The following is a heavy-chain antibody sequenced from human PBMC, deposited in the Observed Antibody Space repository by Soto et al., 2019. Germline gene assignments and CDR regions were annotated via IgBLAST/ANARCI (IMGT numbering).Heavy chain of an antibody. CDR2: INPKSGGT. CDR3: ARDLVNGGGSAGFDY. D-gene: IGHD1-26*01. Sequence: QVQLVQSGAEVKKPGASVNVSFKASGYTFTVYYMHWVRQAPGQGLEWMGWINPKSGGTMYPQKFQGRVTMTWDTSISTACMALTRLRSDDTAVYYCARDLVNGGGSAGFDYWGQGTLFAVSS. V-gene: IGHV1-2*02. CDR1: GYTFTVYY. J-gene: IGHJ4*02.